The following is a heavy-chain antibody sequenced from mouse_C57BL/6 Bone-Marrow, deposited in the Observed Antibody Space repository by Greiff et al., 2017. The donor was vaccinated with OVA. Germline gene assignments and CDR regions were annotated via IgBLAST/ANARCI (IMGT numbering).Heavy chain of an antibody. D-gene: IGHD1-1*01. J-gene: IGHJ1*03. V-gene: IGHV2-9-1*01. CDR2: IWTGGGT. CDR1: GFSLTSYA. CDR3: ARNGIYYGSNPHWYFDV. Sequence: VQLVESGPGLVAPSQSLSITCTVSGFSLTSYALSWVRQPPGKGLEWLGVIWTGGGTNYNSALKSRLSISKDNSKSQVFLKMNSLQTDDTARYYCARNGIYYGSNPHWYFDVWGTGTTVTVSS.